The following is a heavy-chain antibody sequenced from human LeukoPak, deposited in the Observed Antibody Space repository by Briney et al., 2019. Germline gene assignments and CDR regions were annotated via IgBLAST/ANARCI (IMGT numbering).Heavy chain of an antibody. V-gene: IGHV3-23*01. J-gene: IGHJ4*02. Sequence: PGGSLRLSCAASGFTFSSYVMSWVRQAPGKGLEWVSAISGSGGSTYYAGSVKGRFTISRDNSKNTLYLQMNSLRAEDTAVYYCAKDPGGAAAGGFDYWGQGTLVTVSS. CDR3: AKDPGGAAAGGFDY. D-gene: IGHD6-13*01. CDR2: ISGSGGST. CDR1: GFTFSSYV.